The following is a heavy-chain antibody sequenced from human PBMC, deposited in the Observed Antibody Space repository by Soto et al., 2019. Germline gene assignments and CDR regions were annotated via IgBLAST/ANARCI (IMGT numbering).Heavy chain of an antibody. CDR2: ISWDDDK. CDR1: GFSLSTTGVG. J-gene: IGHJ5*02. CDR3: PQSLRDSGSGRERATYFVP. V-gene: IGHV2-5*02. D-gene: IGHD3-10*01. Sequence: QITLKESGPTLVRPTQTLTLTCTFSGFSLSTTGVGVGWIRQPPGKALEWLALISWDDDKRYSPALKSRITITDDTSKTAVLLTMTNMDPVATATYCCPQSLRDSGSGRERATYFVPWGQGTLLTVSS.